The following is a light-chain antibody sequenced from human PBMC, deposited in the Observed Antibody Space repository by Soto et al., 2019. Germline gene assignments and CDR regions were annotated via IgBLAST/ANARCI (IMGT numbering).Light chain of an antibody. CDR3: MQGTHWPPWT. CDR1: QSLVYSDGNTY. Sequence: DVVMTQSPLSLPVTLGQPASISCRSSQSLVYSDGNTYLNWFQQRPGQSPRRLIYKVSNQDSGVPDRFSCSGSGTDFTLKISRVEAEDVGVYYCMQGTHWPPWTFGQGTKVEIK. V-gene: IGKV2-30*01. CDR2: KVS. J-gene: IGKJ1*01.